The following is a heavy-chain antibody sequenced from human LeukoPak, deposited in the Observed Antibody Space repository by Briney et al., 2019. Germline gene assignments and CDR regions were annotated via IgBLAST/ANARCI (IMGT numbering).Heavy chain of an antibody. J-gene: IGHJ4*02. CDR1: GITFSRHV. CDR3: AREATWGEWYFDH. Sequence: GRSLRLSCVASGITFSRHVMDWVRQAPGKGLEWVAVIADDGGVKQYADSVKGRFTVSRDNSKSTLYLQMNGLSVEDTAIYYCAREATWGEWYFDHWGQGTPVTVSS. V-gene: IGHV3-30*03. D-gene: IGHD3-3*01. CDR2: IADDGGVK.